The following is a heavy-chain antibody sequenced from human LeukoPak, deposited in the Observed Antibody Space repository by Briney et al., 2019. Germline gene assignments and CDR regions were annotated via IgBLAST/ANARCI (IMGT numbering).Heavy chain of an antibody. CDR2: INPNSGGT. CDR3: AGDWASVLLWFGVLSFDY. J-gene: IGHJ4*02. Sequence: SVKVSCKASGYTFTGYYMHWVRQAPGQGLEWMGWINPNSGGTNYAQKFQGRVTMTRDTSISTAYMKLSWLRSDDTDVYYCAGDWASVLLWFGVLSFDYWGQGTLVTVSS. CDR1: GYTFTGYY. D-gene: IGHD3-10*01. V-gene: IGHV1-2*02.